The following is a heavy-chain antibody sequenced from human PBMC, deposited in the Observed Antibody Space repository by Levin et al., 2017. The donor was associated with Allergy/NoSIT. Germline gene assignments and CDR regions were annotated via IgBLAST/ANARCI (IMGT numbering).Heavy chain of an antibody. J-gene: IGHJ3*02. CDR3: EHSTTGIRNAVRVDAFDI. D-gene: IGHD1-1*01. CDR1: EFSLTTTGVG. CDR2: VYWDDDK. V-gene: IGHV2-5*02. Sequence: SGPTLVKPPQTLTLTCTFSEFSLTTTGVGVSWIRQPPGKALEWLAVVYWDDDKRYSPSLKTRLTITKDTSKNQVVLIMTYVDPVDTATYYCEHSTTGIRNAVRVDAFDIWGQGTMVTVSS.